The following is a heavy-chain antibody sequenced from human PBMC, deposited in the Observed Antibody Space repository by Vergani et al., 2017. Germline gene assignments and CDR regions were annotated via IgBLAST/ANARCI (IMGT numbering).Heavy chain of an antibody. V-gene: IGHV3-66*01. D-gene: IGHD3-10*01. CDR1: GFIVSSHY. CDR2: IHSGGSI. CDR3: ARELFHSGAGSPQRRGPWDY. Sequence: VQLVESGRGLVQPEGSLRLSCAVSGFIVSSHYMTWVRQAPGKGLEWVAVIHSGGSIFYADSVMGRFTISRDRSKNTLDLHMNSLKAEDTAVYYCARELFHSGAGSPQRRGPWDYWGQGVLVTVSS. J-gene: IGHJ4*02.